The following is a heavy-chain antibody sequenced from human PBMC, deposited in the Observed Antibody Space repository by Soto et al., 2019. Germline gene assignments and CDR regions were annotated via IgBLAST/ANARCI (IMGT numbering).Heavy chain of an antibody. CDR3: ATERPLSFFGLAIAGAVDA. CDR2: ISGSGVNT. CDR1: GFPFSSQA. V-gene: IGHV3-23*01. J-gene: IGHJ6*02. Sequence: PGGSLRLSCAASGFPFSSQAMSWVRQSPGKGLEWVSAISGSGVNTYYADSVNGRFTISRDISKNTLFLQMNSLRAEDTAVYYCATERPLSFFGLAIAGAVDASCQGTTVTLSS. D-gene: IGHD3-3*01.